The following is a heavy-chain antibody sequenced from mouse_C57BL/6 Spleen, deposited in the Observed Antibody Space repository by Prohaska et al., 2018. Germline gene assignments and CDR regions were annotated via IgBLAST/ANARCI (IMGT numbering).Heavy chain of an antibody. CDR3: ARSPYYYGSSPRYFDV. D-gene: IGHD1-1*01. Sequence: LVAPSQSLSITCTVSGFSFPSYAISWVRQPPGKGLEWLGVIWTGGGTNYNSALKSRLSISKDNSKSQVFLKMNSLQTDDTARYYCARSPYYYGSSPRYFDVWGRGTTGNVSS. V-gene: IGHV2-9-1*01. CDR2: IWTGGGT. J-gene: IGHJ1*03. CDR1: GFSFPSYA.